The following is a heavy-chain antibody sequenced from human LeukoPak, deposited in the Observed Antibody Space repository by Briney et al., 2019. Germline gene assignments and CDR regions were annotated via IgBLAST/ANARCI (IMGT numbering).Heavy chain of an antibody. CDR1: GYTFKNYD. J-gene: IGHJ4*02. CDR3: ARATPGGLHGYSFDY. D-gene: IGHD5-24*01. Sequence: ASVKVSCKASGYTFKNYDINWVRQATGKGLERMGWMNPNSGNTGFAQKFQDRVSMTRDTSINTAYMELTSLRSGDTAVYYCARATPGGLHGYSFDYWGQGTVVTVYS. CDR2: MNPNSGNT. V-gene: IGHV1-8*02.